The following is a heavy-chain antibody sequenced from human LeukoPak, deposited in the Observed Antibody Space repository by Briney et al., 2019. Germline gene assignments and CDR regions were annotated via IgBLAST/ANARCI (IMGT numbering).Heavy chain of an antibody. Sequence: ASVKVSCKASGYTFTSSDISWVRQAPGQGLEWMGWISAYYGNTNYAQKLQGRVTMTTDTSTSTAYMELRSLRSDDTAVYYCARHSYYYGSGRPYYFDYWGQGTLVTVSS. CDR3: ARHSYYYGSGRPYYFDY. D-gene: IGHD3-10*01. J-gene: IGHJ4*02. CDR2: ISAYYGNT. V-gene: IGHV1-18*01. CDR1: GYTFTSSD.